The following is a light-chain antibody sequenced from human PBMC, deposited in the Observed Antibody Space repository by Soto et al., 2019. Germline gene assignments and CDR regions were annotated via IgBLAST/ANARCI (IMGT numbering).Light chain of an antibody. Sequence: QSALTQPDSVSGSPGQSITISCTGTSSDVGGYNYVSWYQQHPVKAPKLMIYEVSNRPSGVSNRFSGSKSGNTASLTISGRQAEYEADYYCSSYTSSSPYVFGTGTKLTVL. V-gene: IGLV2-14*01. J-gene: IGLJ1*01. CDR2: EVS. CDR3: SSYTSSSPYV. CDR1: SSDVGGYNY.